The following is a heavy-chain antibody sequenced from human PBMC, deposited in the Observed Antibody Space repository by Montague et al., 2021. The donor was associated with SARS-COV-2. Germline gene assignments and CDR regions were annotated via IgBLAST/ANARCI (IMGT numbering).Heavy chain of an antibody. Sequence: CPISGDSVSSNRAAWNWIRQSPSRGLEWLGRTYYRSRWFNDYAVSIRSRITINPDTSKNQFSLQLNSVTPEDTAVYYCARATEWRGYYYYYYMDVWGKGTTVTVSS. CDR1: GDSVSSNRAA. V-gene: IGHV6-1*01. D-gene: IGHD1-14*01. CDR3: ARATEWRGYYYYYYMDV. J-gene: IGHJ6*03. CDR2: TYYRSRWFN.